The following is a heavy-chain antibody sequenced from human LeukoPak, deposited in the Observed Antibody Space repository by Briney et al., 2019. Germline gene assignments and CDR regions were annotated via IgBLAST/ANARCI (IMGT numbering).Heavy chain of an antibody. CDR1: DGSISSHY. CDR2: IYTSGST. CDR3: ARAPNSSSWRFDY. Sequence: SETLSLTCTVSDGSISSHYWSWIRQPAGQGLEWIGRIYTSGSTNYSPSLKSRVTMSMDTSKNHFSLNLRSVTAADTAVYYCARAPNSSSWRFDYWGQGSLVTVSS. V-gene: IGHV4-4*07. J-gene: IGHJ4*02. D-gene: IGHD6-13*01.